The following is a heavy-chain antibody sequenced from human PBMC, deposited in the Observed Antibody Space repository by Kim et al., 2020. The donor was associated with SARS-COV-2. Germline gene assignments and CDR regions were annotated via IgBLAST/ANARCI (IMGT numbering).Heavy chain of an antibody. J-gene: IGHJ6*02. CDR2: IYHVGTT. Sequence: SETLSLTCVVSGGSISSSNWWTWVRQPPGKGLEWIGEIYHVGTTNYNPSLKSRVTISADKSKNHFSLKLTSVIAADTALYYCAKVAVGEKAPYAMDVWG. V-gene: IGHV4-4*02. CDR3: AKVAVGEKAPYAMDV. CDR1: GGSISSSNW. D-gene: IGHD3-16*01.